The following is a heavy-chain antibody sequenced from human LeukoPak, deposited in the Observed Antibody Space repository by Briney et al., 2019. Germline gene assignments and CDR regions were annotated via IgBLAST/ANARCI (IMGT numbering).Heavy chain of an antibody. Sequence: SETLSLTCAVYGGSFSGYYWSWIRQPRGKGLEWIGEINHSGSTNYNPSLKSRVTISVDTSKNQFSLKLSSVTAADTAVYYCARVDIVVVPAAIGNWFDPWGQGTLVTVSS. D-gene: IGHD2-2*01. CDR3: ARVDIVVVPAAIGNWFDP. CDR1: GGSFSGYY. J-gene: IGHJ5*02. V-gene: IGHV4-34*01. CDR2: INHSGST.